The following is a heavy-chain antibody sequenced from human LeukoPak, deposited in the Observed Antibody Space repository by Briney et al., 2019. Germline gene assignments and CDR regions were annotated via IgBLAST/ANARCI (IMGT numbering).Heavy chain of an antibody. Sequence: GGSLRLSCAASGFTFSSYAMSWVRQAPGKGLEWVSGMSGSDGSTNYADSVKGRFTISRENSKNTLYLQMNSLRAEDTAVYYCAKSNGYGLIDIWGQGTMVTVSS. V-gene: IGHV3-23*01. J-gene: IGHJ3*02. CDR2: MSGSDGST. CDR1: GFTFSSYA. CDR3: AKSNGYGLIDI. D-gene: IGHD3-22*01.